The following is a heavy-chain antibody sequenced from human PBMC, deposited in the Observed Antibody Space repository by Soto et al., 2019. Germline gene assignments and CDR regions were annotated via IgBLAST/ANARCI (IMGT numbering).Heavy chain of an antibody. Sequence: HVQLQESAPGLVKTSDTRSLLCTVSGDSVSGGGYSWTWIRQPPGKGLEWIGYISFTWDTTYTPSRRSRVTIAMHTSKNQFTVKLPSATAAETALYYCSRGRHYYHSMMWGQGSLVTVTS. CDR3: SRGRHYYHSMM. V-gene: IGHV4-61*08. CDR2: ISFTWDT. D-gene: IGHD3-22*01. CDR1: GDSVSGGGYS. J-gene: IGHJ4*02.